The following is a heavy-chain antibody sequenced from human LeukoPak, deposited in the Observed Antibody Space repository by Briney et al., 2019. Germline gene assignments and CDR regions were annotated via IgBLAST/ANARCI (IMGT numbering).Heavy chain of an antibody. CDR2: IYSDGST. V-gene: IGHV3-66*01. D-gene: IGHD2-8*01. CDR1: EFTVSSNY. CDR3: TRELRGFDC. Sequence: GGSLRLSCAASEFTVSSNYMNWVRQAPGKGLEWVSVIYSDGSTYYADSVKGRFSISRASSKNTLYLHMNSLRVEDTAMYHCTRELRGFDCWGQGTLVTVSA. J-gene: IGHJ4*02.